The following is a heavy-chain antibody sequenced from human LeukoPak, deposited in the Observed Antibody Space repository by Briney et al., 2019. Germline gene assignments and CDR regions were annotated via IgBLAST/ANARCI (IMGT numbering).Heavy chain of an antibody. CDR1: GFTLSSYA. D-gene: IGHD6-19*01. J-gene: IGHJ4*02. CDR3: AKLPIAVAGPGGVGDYFDY. V-gene: IGHV3-23*01. Sequence: GGSLRLSCAASGFTLSSYAMSWVRQAPGKGLEWVSAISGSGGSTYYADSVKGRFTISRDNSKNTLYLQMNSLRAEDTAVYYCAKLPIAVAGPGGVGDYFDYWGQGTLVTVSS. CDR2: ISGSGGST.